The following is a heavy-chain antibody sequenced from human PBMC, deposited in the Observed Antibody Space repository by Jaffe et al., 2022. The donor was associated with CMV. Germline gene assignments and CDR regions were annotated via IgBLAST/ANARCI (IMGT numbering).Heavy chain of an antibody. Sequence: QLQLQESGPGLVKPSETLSLTCTVSGGSISSSSYYWGWIRQPPGKGLEWIGSIYYSGSTSYNASLNSRVTISVDTSKNQFSLKLNSVTAADTAVYYCTRQASHYFDYWGQGTLVTVSS. CDR2: IYYSGST. J-gene: IGHJ4*02. CDR1: GGSISSSSYY. V-gene: IGHV4-39*01. CDR3: TRQASHYFDY.